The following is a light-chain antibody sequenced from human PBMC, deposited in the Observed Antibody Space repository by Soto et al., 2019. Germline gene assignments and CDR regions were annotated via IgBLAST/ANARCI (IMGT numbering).Light chain of an antibody. CDR1: QSGSRSY. V-gene: IGKV3-20*01. CDR2: GAS. J-gene: IGKJ2*01. Sequence: EIVLTQSPGTLSLSPGERATLSCRASQSGSRSYLAWYQQKPGQAPRLLIYGASSRATGIPDRFSGSGSGTDFTLTISRREPEDFAVYYCQQYGSSLYTFGQGTKLEIK. CDR3: QQYGSSLYT.